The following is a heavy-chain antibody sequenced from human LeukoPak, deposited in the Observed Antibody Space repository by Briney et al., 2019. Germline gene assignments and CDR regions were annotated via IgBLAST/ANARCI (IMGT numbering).Heavy chain of an antibody. CDR1: GFSFISYG. CDR3: AKRPSDYGDYVTYFDY. J-gene: IGHJ4*02. CDR2: ISDDGRNK. V-gene: IGHV3-30*18. D-gene: IGHD4-17*01. Sequence: PGGSLRLSCAASGFSFISYGMHWVRQAPGKGLEWVGVISDDGRNKKYADSVKGRFTISRDNYKDTLYLQMNSLRDEDTAVYYCAKRPSDYGDYVTYFDYWGQGTLVTVSS.